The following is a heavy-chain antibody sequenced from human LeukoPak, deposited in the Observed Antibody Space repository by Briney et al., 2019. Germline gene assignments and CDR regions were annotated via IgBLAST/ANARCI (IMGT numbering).Heavy chain of an antibody. CDR1: GFTFSSYA. CDR3: AKGSGDYYGSGDYFDY. D-gene: IGHD3-10*01. CDR2: ISGSGGST. Sequence: GGSLRLSCAASGFTFSSYAMSWVRQAPGKGLEWVSAISGSGGSTYYADSVKGRFTISRDNSKNSLYLQMNSLRTEDTALYYCAKGSGDYYGSGDYFDYWGQGTLVTVSS. V-gene: IGHV3-23*01. J-gene: IGHJ4*02.